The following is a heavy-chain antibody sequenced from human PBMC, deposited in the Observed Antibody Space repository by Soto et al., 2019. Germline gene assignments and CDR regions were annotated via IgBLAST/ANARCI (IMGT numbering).Heavy chain of an antibody. CDR2: INPNSGGT. Sequence: ASVKVSCKASGYTFTGLYIHWVRLAPGQGLEWMGWINPNSGGTNYAEKFQGRVNMTRDTSISTAYMELSSLRSDDTAVYYCARDHGWWSFDYWGQGALVTVSS. CDR3: ARDHGWWSFDY. V-gene: IGHV1-2*02. CDR1: GYTFTGLY. D-gene: IGHD2-8*02. J-gene: IGHJ4*02.